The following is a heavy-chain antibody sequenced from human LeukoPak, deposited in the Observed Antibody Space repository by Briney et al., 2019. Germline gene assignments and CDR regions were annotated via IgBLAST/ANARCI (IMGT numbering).Heavy chain of an antibody. CDR2: INPNSGGT. CDR3: ARVVRGVINFDY. CDR1: GYTFTGYY. Sequence: GASVKVSCKASGYTFTGYYMHWVRQAPGQGLEWMRWINPNSGGTNYARKFQGRVTMTRDTSISTAYMELSRLRSDDTAVYYCARVVRGVINFDYWGQGTLVTVSS. J-gene: IGHJ4*02. D-gene: IGHD3-10*01. V-gene: IGHV1-2*02.